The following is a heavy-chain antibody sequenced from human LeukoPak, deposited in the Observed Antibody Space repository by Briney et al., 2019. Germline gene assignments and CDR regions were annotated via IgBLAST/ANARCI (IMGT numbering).Heavy chain of an antibody. V-gene: IGHV1-69*01. J-gene: IGHJ4*02. CDR2: IIPIFGTA. CDR1: GGTFSSYA. Sequence: GASVKVSCKASGGTFSSYAISWVRQAPGQGLEWMGGIIPIFGTANYAQKFQGRVTITADESTSTAYMELSSLRSEDTAVYYCASGGTYYDFWSGTKFDYWGQGTLDTVSS. CDR3: ASGGTYYDFWSGTKFDY. D-gene: IGHD3-3*01.